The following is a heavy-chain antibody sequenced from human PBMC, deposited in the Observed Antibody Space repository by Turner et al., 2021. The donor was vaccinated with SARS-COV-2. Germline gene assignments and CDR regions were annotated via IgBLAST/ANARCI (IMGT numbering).Heavy chain of an antibody. D-gene: IGHD5-18*01. J-gene: IGHJ4*02. V-gene: IGHV3-53*01. CDR2: INSGGST. CDR3: ARVGSYGRRDVDY. CDR1: GFTVSSNY. Sequence: EVQRVESGGGLIQLGGSLRLSCAASGFTVSSNYMSWFRQGPGRGLEGVSVINSGGSTYYADSVKGRFTISRDNSKNTLYLQMNSLRAEDTAVYYCARVGSYGRRDVDYWGQGTLVTVSS.